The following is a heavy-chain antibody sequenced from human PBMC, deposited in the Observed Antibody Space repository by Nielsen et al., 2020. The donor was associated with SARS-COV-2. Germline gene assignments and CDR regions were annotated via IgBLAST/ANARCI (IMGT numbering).Heavy chain of an antibody. Sequence: GESLKISCAASGFTFESYSMNWVRQAPGKGLEWVASISRTGNYIYYSESLKGRFTISRDNARKSVFLQMDSLGAEDTAVYFCVKGTYYFDFWGHGTLVTVSS. D-gene: IGHD1/OR15-1a*01. V-gene: IGHV3-21*01. CDR1: GFTFESYS. CDR3: VKGTYYFDF. CDR2: ISRTGNYI. J-gene: IGHJ4*01.